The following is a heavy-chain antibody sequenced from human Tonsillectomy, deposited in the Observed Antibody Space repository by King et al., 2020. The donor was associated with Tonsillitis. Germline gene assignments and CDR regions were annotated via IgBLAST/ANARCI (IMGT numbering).Heavy chain of an antibody. D-gene: IGHD2-15*01. CDR2: IGLSNTTT. CDR1: GFTFSSSV. V-gene: IGHV3-23*04. J-gene: IGHJ4*02. CDR3: ARGEGYCSGGTCYRYFDQ. Sequence: VQLVESGGGLAQPGGSLRLSCAASGFTFSSSVMTWVRQAPGKGLDWVSIIGLSNTTTFYTDSVKGRFTISRDNSKNTVYLQMNSLRVEDTAIYYFARGEGYCSGGTCYRYFDQWGQGTLVTVSS.